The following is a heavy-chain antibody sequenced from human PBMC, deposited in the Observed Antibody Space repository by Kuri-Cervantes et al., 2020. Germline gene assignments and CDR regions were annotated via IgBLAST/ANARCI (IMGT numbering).Heavy chain of an antibody. D-gene: IGHD5-12*01. Sequence: GESLKISCAASGFTFSDYYMSWIRQAPGKGLEWVSYISSSGSTIYYADSVKGRFTISRDNAKNSLYLQMNSLRAEDTAVYYCTRNLQDSYSGYFFDIWGQGTMVTVSS. CDR2: ISSSGSTI. V-gene: IGHV3-11*01. J-gene: IGHJ3*02. CDR3: TRNLQDSYSGYFFDI. CDR1: GFTFSDYY.